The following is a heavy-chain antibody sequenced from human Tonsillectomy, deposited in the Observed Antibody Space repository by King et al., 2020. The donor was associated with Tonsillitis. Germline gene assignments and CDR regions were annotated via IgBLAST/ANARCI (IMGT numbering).Heavy chain of an antibody. CDR1: GFTFDDYA. J-gene: IGHJ4*02. Sequence: VQLVESGGGLVQPGRSLRLSCAASGFTFDDYAMHWVRQAPGKGLEWVSGIRWNSGSIGYADSVKGRFTISRDNAKNSLYLQMNRLRAEDTALYYCAKGRGYSYGGGIDYWGQGTLVTVSS. CDR2: IRWNSGSI. D-gene: IGHD5-18*01. V-gene: IGHV3-9*01. CDR3: AKGRGYSYGGGIDY.